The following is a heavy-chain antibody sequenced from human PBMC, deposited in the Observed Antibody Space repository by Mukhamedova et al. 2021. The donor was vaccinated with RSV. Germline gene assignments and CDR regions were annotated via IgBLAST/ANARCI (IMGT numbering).Heavy chain of an antibody. J-gene: IGHJ4*02. Sequence: AMHWVRRAPGKGLEWVADISYDGSDKYYADSVKGRFTTSRDNSKNTLYLQMNSLRREDTAVYYCARDLAVAGFTFDNWGQGTLV. CDR3: ARDLAVAGFTFDN. V-gene: IGHV3-30-3*01. CDR2: ISYDGSDK. CDR1: A. D-gene: IGHD6-19*01.